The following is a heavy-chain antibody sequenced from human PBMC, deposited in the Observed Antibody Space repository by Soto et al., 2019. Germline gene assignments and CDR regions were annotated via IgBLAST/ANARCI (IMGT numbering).Heavy chain of an antibody. CDR2: IIPIFGTA. CDR1: GGTFSSYA. V-gene: IGHV1-69*13. Sequence: SVKVSCKASGGTFSSYAISWVRQAPGQGLEWMGGIIPIFGTANYAQKFQGRVTITADESTSTAYMELSSLRSDDTAVYYCARDQGATIFGVVLLTWLAPSGQGTLVTVSS. CDR3: ARDQGATIFGVVLLTWLAP. J-gene: IGHJ5*02. D-gene: IGHD3-3*01.